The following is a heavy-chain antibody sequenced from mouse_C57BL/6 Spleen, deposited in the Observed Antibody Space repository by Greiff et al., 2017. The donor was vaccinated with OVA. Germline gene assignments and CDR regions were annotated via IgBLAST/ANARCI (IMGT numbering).Heavy chain of an antibody. Sequence: EVKVVESGGGLVKPGGSLKLSCAASGFTFSDYGMHWVRQAPEKGLEWVAYISSGSSTIYYADTVKGRFTISRDHAKNTPFLQMNSLRSEDTAMDYGARDFITTVVRGLDYWGQGTSVTVSS. D-gene: IGHD1-1*01. CDR2: ISSGSSTI. J-gene: IGHJ4*01. V-gene: IGHV5-17*01. CDR1: GFTFSDYG. CDR3: ARDFITTVVRGLDY.